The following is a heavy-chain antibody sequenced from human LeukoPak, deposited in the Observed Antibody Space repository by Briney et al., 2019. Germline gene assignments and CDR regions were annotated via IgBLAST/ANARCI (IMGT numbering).Heavy chain of an antibody. CDR2: IKQDGSEK. CDR1: GFTFSSYW. CDR3: ARQRDRYYFDY. Sequence: GGSLRLSCAASGFTFSSYWMSWVRQAPGKGLEWVANIKQDGSEKYYVDSVKGRFTISRDNSKNTLHLQMNSLRAEDTAVYYCARQRDRYYFDYWGQGTLVTVSS. J-gene: IGHJ4*02. V-gene: IGHV3-7*01. D-gene: IGHD1-14*01.